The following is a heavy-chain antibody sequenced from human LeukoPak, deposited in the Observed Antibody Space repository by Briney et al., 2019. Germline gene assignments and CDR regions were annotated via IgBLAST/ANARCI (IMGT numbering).Heavy chain of an antibody. D-gene: IGHD2-2*01. CDR2: IWYDGSNK. J-gene: IGHJ6*04. V-gene: IGHV3-33*01. Sequence: GGSLRLSCAASGFTFSSYGMHWVRQAPGKGLEWVAVIWYDGSNKYYADSVKGRFTISRDNSKNTLYLQMNSLRAEDTAVYYCAREEVVPAAMREYYYYYGMDVWGKGTTVTVSS. CDR3: AREEVVPAAMREYYYYYGMDV. CDR1: GFTFSSYG.